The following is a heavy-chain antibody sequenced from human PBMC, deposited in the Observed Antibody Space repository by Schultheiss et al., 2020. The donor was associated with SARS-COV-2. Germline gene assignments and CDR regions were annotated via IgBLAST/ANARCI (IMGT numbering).Heavy chain of an antibody. CDR1: GFTFSSYA. CDR2: ISGSGGST. Sequence: GGSLRLSCAASGFTFSSYAMSWVRQAPGKGLEWVSAISGSGGSTYYADSVKGRFTISRDNAKNSLFLQMNSLKVEDTAVYYCAREWPGLWFGLQDYWGQGTLVTVSS. D-gene: IGHD3-10*01. V-gene: IGHV3-23*01. CDR3: AREWPGLWFGLQDY. J-gene: IGHJ4*02.